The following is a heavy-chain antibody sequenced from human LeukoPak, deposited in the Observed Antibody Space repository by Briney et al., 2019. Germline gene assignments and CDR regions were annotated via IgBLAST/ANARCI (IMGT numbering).Heavy chain of an antibody. CDR2: ISSSSSYI. CDR1: GFTFSSYS. D-gene: IGHD5-12*01. V-gene: IGHV3-21*01. CDR3: ARDRNSGYGIGMDV. Sequence: GGSLRLSCAASGFTFSSYSMNWVRQAPVKGLEWVSSISSSSSYIYYADSVKGRFTISRDNAKNSLYLQMNSLRAEDTAVYYCARDRNSGYGIGMDVWGQGTTVTVSS. J-gene: IGHJ6*02.